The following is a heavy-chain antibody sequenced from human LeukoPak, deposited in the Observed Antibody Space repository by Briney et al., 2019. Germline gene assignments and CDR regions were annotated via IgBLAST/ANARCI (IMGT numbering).Heavy chain of an antibody. CDR2: IYSGGST. D-gene: IGHD4-17*01. J-gene: IGHJ4*02. V-gene: IGHV3-53*01. Sequence: GGSLRLSCAASGFTVSSNYMSWGRQAPGEGLEWGSIIYSGGSTYYTDSVKGRFTISRDNSKNTVLLQMNNLRLEDAAVYYCARGSRYGDYPYYCDFWGQGTLVTVSS. CDR3: ARGSRYGDYPYYCDF. CDR1: GFTVSSNY.